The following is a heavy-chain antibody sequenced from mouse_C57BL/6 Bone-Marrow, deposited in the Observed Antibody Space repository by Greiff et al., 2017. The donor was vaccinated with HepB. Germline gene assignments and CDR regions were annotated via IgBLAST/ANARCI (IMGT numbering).Heavy chain of an antibody. CDR1: GYSITSGYY. J-gene: IGHJ4*01. V-gene: IGHV3-6*01. D-gene: IGHD1-1*01. Sequence: ESGPGLVKPSQSLSLTCSVTGYSITSGYYWNWIRQFPGNKLEWMGYISYDGSNNYNPSLKNRISITRDTSKNQFFLKLNSVTTEDTATYYCARDPTVVARDYAMDYWGQGTSVTVSS. CDR2: ISYDGSN. CDR3: ARDPTVVARDYAMDY.